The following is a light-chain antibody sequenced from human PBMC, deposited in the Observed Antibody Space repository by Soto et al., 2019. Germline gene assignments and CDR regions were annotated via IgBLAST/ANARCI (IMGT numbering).Light chain of an antibody. J-gene: IGLJ1*01. CDR2: DVN. Sequence: QSVLTQHRSVSGSPGQSVTISCTGTSSDVGGYNYVSWYEQHPVKAPKLMIYDVNKRPSGVPARFSGSKSGNKASLTISGLQDEDEADYYCCSYAGSYTWVFGTGTKLTVL. V-gene: IGLV2-11*01. CDR3: CSYAGSYTWV. CDR1: SSDVGGYNY.